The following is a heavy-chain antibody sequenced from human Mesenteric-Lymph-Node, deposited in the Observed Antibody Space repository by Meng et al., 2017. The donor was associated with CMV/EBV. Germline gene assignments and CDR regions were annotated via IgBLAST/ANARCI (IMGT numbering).Heavy chain of an antibody. CDR1: GFAFSDYY. D-gene: IGHD3-10*01. V-gene: IGHV3-11*01. CDR3: ARVVGGSAFWYFDL. CDR2: ISASGGNI. J-gene: IGHJ2*01. Sequence: FGFAFSDYYMRWIRQAPGKGLEWISFISASGGNIWYADSVRRRFTFSRDNAKTSLYLQMNSLRTEDTAVYYCARVVGGSAFWYFDLWGRGTLVTVSS.